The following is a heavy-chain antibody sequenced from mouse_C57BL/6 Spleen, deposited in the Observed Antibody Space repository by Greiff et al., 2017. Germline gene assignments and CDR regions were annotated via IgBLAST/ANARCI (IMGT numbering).Heavy chain of an antibody. D-gene: IGHD2-5*01. CDR2: INYDGSST. V-gene: IGHV5-16*01. Sequence: EVHLVESEGGLVQPGSSMKLSCTASGFTFSDYYMAWVRQVPEKGLEWVANINYDGSSTYSLDSLKCRFIISRDNAKNILYLQMSSLKSEDTATYYCARDEGYSNGGFAYWGQGTLVTVSA. CDR3: ARDEGYSNGGFAY. J-gene: IGHJ3*01. CDR1: GFTFSDYY.